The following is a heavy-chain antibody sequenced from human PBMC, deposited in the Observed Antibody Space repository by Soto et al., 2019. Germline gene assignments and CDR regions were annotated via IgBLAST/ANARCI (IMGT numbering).Heavy chain of an antibody. J-gene: IGHJ5*02. D-gene: IGHD2-2*02. CDR1: GDSVSSNSAA. V-gene: IGHV6-1*01. Sequence: QSQTLSLTCAISGDSVSSNSAAWHWVRQSPSRGLEWLGRTYYRSKWYNDYAVSVKSRITINPDTSKNQFSLQLNSVTPEDTAVYYCARSIVVVPAAIAWFDPWGQGTLVTVSS. CDR3: ARSIVVVPAAIAWFDP. CDR2: TYYRSKWYN.